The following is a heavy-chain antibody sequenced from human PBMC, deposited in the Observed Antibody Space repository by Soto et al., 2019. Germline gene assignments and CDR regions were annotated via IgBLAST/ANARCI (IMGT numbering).Heavy chain of an antibody. J-gene: IGHJ6*02. CDR1: GFSLKNARVG. V-gene: IGHV2-26*01. Sequence: QVTLKESGPVLVKPTETLTLTCTVSGFSLKNARVGMTWIRQPPGKALEWLAVIFSNDEKSYSPSQKSRLTISKDTSKSQVVLTMSNLDPLDTGTYFCARTWHQLHYYAMDVWGQGTTVTVSS. CDR3: ARTWHQLHYYAMDV. CDR2: IFSNDEK.